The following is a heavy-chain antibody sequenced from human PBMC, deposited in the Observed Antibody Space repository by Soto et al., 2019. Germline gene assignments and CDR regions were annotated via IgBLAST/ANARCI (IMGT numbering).Heavy chain of an antibody. CDR2: IIPIFGTA. V-gene: IGHV1-69*13. Sequence: SVKVSCKASGGPFSSYAISWVRQAPGQGLEWMGGIIPIFGTANYAQKFQGRVTITADESTSTAYMELSSLRSEDTAVYYCARAVGYCSSTSCFDYYYYGMDVWGQGTTVTVSS. CDR1: GGPFSSYA. D-gene: IGHD2-2*01. CDR3: ARAVGYCSSTSCFDYYYYGMDV. J-gene: IGHJ6*02.